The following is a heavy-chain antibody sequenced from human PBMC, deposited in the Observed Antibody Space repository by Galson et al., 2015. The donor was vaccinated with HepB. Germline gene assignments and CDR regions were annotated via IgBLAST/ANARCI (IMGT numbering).Heavy chain of an antibody. Sequence: SVKVSCKASGGTFSSYAISWVRQAPGQGLEWMGGIIPIFGTANYAQKFQGRVTITADKSTSTAYMELSSLRSEDTAVYYCARDGYCSGGSCWGYWGQGTLVTVSS. CDR1: GGTFSSYA. J-gene: IGHJ4*02. D-gene: IGHD2-15*01. CDR2: IIPIFGTA. CDR3: ARDGYCSGGSCWGY. V-gene: IGHV1-69*06.